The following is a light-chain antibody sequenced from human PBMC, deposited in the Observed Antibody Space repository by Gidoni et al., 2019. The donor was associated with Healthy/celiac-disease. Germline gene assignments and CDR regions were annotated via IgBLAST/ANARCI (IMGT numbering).Light chain of an antibody. CDR2: GAS. Sequence: EIVLTQSPGTLSLSPGERATRSCRASQSVSSSYLAWYQQKPGQAPRLLIYGASSRATGIPDRFSGSGSGKDFTLTISRLEPEDFAVYYCQQYGSSPWTFGQGTKVEIK. CDR1: QSVSSSY. V-gene: IGKV3-20*01. J-gene: IGKJ1*01. CDR3: QQYGSSPWT.